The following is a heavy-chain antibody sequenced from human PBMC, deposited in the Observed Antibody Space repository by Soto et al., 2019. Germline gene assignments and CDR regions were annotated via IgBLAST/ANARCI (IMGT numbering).Heavy chain of an antibody. J-gene: IGHJ4*02. Sequence: EVQLVESGGDLVQRGGSLRLSCAASGFPLSSYWMHWVRHTPGKGLDWVARISGDGVTTYYADSVTVRFTVSRDNAKNTLSLQISGLRAEDTAVYYCAREYYGLLTGYYTDYWGQGTLVSVSS. CDR1: GFPLSSYW. V-gene: IGHV3-74*01. D-gene: IGHD3-9*01. CDR3: AREYYGLLTGYYTDY. CDR2: ISGDGVTT.